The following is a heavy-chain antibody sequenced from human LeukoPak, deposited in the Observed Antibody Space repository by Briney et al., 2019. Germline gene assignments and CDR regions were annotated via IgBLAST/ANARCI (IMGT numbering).Heavy chain of an antibody. Sequence: PGGSLRLSCAASGFTFSSYAMSWVRQAPGKGLEWVANIKQDGSEKYYVDSVKGRFTISRDNAKNSLYLQMNSLRAEDTAVYYCARGDHYFDYWGQGTLVTVSS. V-gene: IGHV3-7*01. CDR3: ARGDHYFDY. D-gene: IGHD5-24*01. CDR2: IKQDGSEK. CDR1: GFTFSSYA. J-gene: IGHJ4*02.